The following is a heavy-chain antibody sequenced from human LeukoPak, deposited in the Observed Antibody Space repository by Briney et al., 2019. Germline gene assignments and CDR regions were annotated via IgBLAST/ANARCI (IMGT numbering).Heavy chain of an antibody. J-gene: IGHJ4*02. CDR3: ARDGGSLDY. CDR1: GYTFTSYY. CDR2: INPSGGTT. D-gene: IGHD1-26*01. V-gene: IGHV1-46*01. Sequence: ASVTVSCKPSGYTFTSYYLHWVRQAPGQGLEWMGIINPSGGTTSYAQKFQDRVTMTRDTSTSTVYMELSSLRSEDTAVYYCARDGGSLDYWGQGTLVTVSS.